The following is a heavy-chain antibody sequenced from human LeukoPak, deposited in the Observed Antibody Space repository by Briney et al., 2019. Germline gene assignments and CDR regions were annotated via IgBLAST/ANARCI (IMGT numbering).Heavy chain of an antibody. V-gene: IGHV4-59*01. D-gene: IGHD4-17*01. J-gene: IGHJ4*02. CDR1: GGSISSYY. CDR2: IYYSGST. Sequence: SETLSLTCTVSGGSISSYYWSWIRQPPGKGLEWIGYIYYSGSTTYNPSLKSRVTISVDTSKNQSSLKLSSVTAADTAVYYCARGFAYGDTGSFDYWGQGTLVTVSS. CDR3: ARGFAYGDTGSFDY.